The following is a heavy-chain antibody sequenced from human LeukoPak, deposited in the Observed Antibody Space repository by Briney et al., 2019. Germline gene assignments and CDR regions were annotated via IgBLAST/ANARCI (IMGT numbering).Heavy chain of an antibody. CDR3: ARGRGYSRPFDY. V-gene: IGHV1-69*13. D-gene: IGHD5-18*01. CDR1: GGTFSSYA. J-gene: IGHJ4*02. Sequence: SVKVSCKASGGTFSSYAISWVRQAPGQGLEWMGGIIPIFGTANYAQKFQGRVTIIADESTSTAYMELSSLRSEDTAVYYCARGRGYSRPFDYWGQGTLVTVSS. CDR2: IIPIFGTA.